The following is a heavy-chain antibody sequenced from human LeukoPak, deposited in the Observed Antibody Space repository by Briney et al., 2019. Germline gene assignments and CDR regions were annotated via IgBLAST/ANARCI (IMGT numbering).Heavy chain of an antibody. V-gene: IGHV3-23*01. CDR3: ARDLEQWLSMWYYFDY. J-gene: IGHJ4*02. CDR1: GFTFSSYA. Sequence: RSGGSLRLSCAASGFTFSSYAMSWVRQAPGKGLEWVSAISGSGGSTYYADSVKGRFTISRDNSKNTLYLQMNSLRAEDTAVYYCARDLEQWLSMWYYFDYWGQGTLVTVSS. D-gene: IGHD6-19*01. CDR2: ISGSGGST.